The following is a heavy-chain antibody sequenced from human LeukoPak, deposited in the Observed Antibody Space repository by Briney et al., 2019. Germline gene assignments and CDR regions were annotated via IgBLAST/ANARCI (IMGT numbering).Heavy chain of an antibody. CDR3: ARDDAYCSGGSCYSLDHYGVDV. CDR1: GYTFTGCY. Sequence: ASVKVSCKASGYTFTGCYMHWVRQAPGQGLEWMGWINPNSAVTNYAQKFQGRVTMTRDTSISTAYMELSRLRSDDTAVYYCARDDAYCSGGSCYSLDHYGVDVWGQGTRVTVSS. D-gene: IGHD2-15*01. CDR2: INPNSAVT. J-gene: IGHJ6*02. V-gene: IGHV1-2*02.